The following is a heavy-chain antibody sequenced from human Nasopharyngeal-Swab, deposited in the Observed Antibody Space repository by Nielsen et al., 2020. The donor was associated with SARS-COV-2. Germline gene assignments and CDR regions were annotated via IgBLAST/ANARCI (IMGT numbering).Heavy chain of an antibody. CDR1: GFTFSSYG. CDR2: ISYDGSNK. J-gene: IGHJ4*02. CDR3: ASGSGSYKEILSDY. Sequence: GGSLRLSCAASGFTFSSYGMHWVRQAPGKGLEWVAVISYDGSNKYYADSVKGRFTISRDNSKNTLYLQMNSLRAEDTAVYYCASGSGSYKEILSDYWVQGTLVTVSS. D-gene: IGHD1-26*01. V-gene: IGHV3-30*03.